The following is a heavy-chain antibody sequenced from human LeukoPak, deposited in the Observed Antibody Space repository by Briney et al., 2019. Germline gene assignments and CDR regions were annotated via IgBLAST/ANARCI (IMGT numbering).Heavy chain of an antibody. CDR1: GGTFSSYA. D-gene: IGHD3-10*01. Sequence: ASVTVSCKASGGTFSSYAISWVRQAPGQGLEWLGRIIPILGIANYAQKFQGRVTITADKSASTAYMELSSLRSEDTAVYYCARVLWFGELLAPGYFDYWGQGTLVTVSS. CDR3: ARVLWFGELLAPGYFDY. CDR2: IIPILGIA. V-gene: IGHV1-69*04. J-gene: IGHJ4*02.